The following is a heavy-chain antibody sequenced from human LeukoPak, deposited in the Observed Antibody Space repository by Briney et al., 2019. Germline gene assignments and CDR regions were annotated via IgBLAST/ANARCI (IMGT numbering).Heavy chain of an antibody. J-gene: IGHJ4*02. CDR2: INPSGGST. D-gene: IGHD4-17*01. V-gene: IGHV1-46*01. Sequence: ASVKVSCKASGGTFSSYAISWVRQAPGQGLEWMGMINPSGGSTSYGQKFQGRVTMTRDTSTSTVYMELSSLRSEDTAVYYCASPHGSGDYVPFDYWGQGTLVTVSS. CDR1: GGTFSSYA. CDR3: ASPHGSGDYVPFDY.